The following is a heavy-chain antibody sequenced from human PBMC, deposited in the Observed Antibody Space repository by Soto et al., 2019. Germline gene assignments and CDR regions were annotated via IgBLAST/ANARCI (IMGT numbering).Heavy chain of an antibody. CDR3: ARRMVNYDTLTGYRTHFDY. D-gene: IGHD3-9*01. CDR2: IDPSDSYT. CDR1: GYSFTSYW. V-gene: IGHV5-10-1*01. Sequence: GESLKISCKGSGYSFTSYWISWVRQMPGKGLEWMGRIDPSDSYTNYSPSFQGHVTISADKSISTAYLQWSSLKASDTAMYYCARRMVNYDTLTGYRTHFDYWGQGTLVTVSS. J-gene: IGHJ4*02.